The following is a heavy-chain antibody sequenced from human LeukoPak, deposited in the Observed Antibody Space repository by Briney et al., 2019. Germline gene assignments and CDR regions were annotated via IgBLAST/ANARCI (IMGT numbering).Heavy chain of an antibody. CDR3: AKDQGSGYSSLDAFGI. D-gene: IGHD5-18*01. V-gene: IGHV3-23*01. J-gene: IGHJ3*02. CDR2: ISGSGGST. CDR1: GFTFSSYA. Sequence: HPGGSLRLSCAASGFTFSSYAMSWVRQAPGKGLEWVSAISGSGGSTYYADSVKGRFTISRDNSKNTLYLQMNSLRAEDTAVYYCAKDQGSGYSSLDAFGIWGQGTMVTVSS.